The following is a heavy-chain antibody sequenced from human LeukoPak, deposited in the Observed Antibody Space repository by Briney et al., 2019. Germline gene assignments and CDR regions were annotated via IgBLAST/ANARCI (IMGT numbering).Heavy chain of an antibody. CDR2: ISYDGSNK. J-gene: IGHJ3*02. CDR1: GFTFSSYA. CDR3: ASPYGSGSYWDAFDT. Sequence: GGSLRLSCAASGFTFSSYAMHWVRQAPGKGLEWVAVISYDGSNKYYADSVKGRFTISRDNSKNTLYLQMNSLRAEDTAVYYCASPYGSGSYWDAFDTWGQGTMVTVSS. D-gene: IGHD3-10*01. V-gene: IGHV3-30-3*01.